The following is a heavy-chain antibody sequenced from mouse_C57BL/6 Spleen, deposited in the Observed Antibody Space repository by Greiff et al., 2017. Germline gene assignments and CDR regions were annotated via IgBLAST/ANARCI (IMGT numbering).Heavy chain of an antibody. CDR3: ARSHYDYQFAY. V-gene: IGHV1-72*01. D-gene: IGHD2-4*01. Sequence: QVQLKQPGAELVKPGASVKLSCKASGYTFTSYWMHWVKQRPGRGLEWIGRIDPNSGGTKYNEKFKSKATLTVDKPSSTAYMQLSSLTSEDSAVYYCARSHYDYQFAYWGQGTLVTVSA. CDR1: GYTFTSYW. J-gene: IGHJ3*01. CDR2: IDPNSGGT.